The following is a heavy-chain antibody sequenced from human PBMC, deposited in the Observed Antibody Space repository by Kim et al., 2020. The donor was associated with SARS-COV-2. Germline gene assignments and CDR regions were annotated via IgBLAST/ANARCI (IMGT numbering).Heavy chain of an antibody. V-gene: IGHV4-4*02. CDR2: TT. J-gene: IGHJ4*02. D-gene: IGHD3-22*01. Sequence: TTTYPPTLKSRVTISVNKSKNQFSLKLSSVTATATAVYYCARVLRGYYLSWGQGTLVTVSS. CDR3: ARVLRGYYLS.